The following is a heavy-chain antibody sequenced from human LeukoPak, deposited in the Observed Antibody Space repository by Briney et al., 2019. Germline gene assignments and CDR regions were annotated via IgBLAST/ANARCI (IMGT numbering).Heavy chain of an antibody. Sequence: GESLKISCRGSGYSFTTYWIGWVRQMPGKGLEWMGIIYPGDSDTRYSPSFQGQVTISADKSIDTAYLQWSSLRASDTALYYCARTSRGYCTNGVCYPDYWGQGTLVTVSS. D-gene: IGHD2-8*01. J-gene: IGHJ4*02. CDR1: GYSFTTYW. V-gene: IGHV5-51*01. CDR3: ARTSRGYCTNGVCYPDY. CDR2: IYPGDSDT.